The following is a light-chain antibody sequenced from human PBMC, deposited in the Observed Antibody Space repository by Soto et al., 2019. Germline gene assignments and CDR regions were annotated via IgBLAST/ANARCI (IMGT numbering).Light chain of an antibody. CDR1: QSISRY. Sequence: DIQMTQSPSSLSASVGDRVTITCRASQSISRYLNWYQQKPGKDPKLLIYAASSLQSGVPSRFIGGGSGTDFTLTISSLQPEDSATYYCQQSHTTPTFGQGTRLEIK. J-gene: IGKJ5*01. CDR3: QQSHTTPT. CDR2: AAS. V-gene: IGKV1-39*01.